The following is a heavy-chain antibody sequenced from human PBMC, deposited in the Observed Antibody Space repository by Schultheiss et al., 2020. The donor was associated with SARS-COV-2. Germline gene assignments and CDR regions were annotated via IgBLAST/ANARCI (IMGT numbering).Heavy chain of an antibody. CDR3: AKDLVGATPFDY. Sequence: GGSLRLSCVASGFTFSSYGMHWVRQAPGKGLEWVAVISYDGSNKYYADSVKGRFTISRDNSKNTLYLQMNSLRPEDTAVYYCAKDLVGATPFDYWGQGTLVTVSS. CDR1: GFTFSSYG. V-gene: IGHV3-30*18. J-gene: IGHJ4*02. CDR2: ISYDGSNK. D-gene: IGHD1-26*01.